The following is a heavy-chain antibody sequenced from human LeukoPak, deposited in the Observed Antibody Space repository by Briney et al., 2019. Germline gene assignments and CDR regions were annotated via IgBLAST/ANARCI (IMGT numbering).Heavy chain of an antibody. CDR1: GYTFTSYY. CDR3: ARARSSARPVSYFDY. J-gene: IGHJ4*02. D-gene: IGHD6-6*01. Sequence: GASVKVSCKASGYTFTSYYMHWVRQAPGQGLEWMGIINPSGGSTSYAQKFQGRVTMTRDTSTGTVYMELSSLRSEDTAVYYCARARSSARPVSYFDYWGQGTLVTVSS. V-gene: IGHV1-46*01. CDR2: INPSGGST.